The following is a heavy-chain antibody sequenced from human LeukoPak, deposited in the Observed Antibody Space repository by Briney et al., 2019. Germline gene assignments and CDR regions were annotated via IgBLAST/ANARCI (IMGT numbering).Heavy chain of an antibody. V-gene: IGHV3-30*04. CDR2: ISYDGSNK. J-gene: IGHJ4*02. CDR3: ARAPAWAVAGYFDY. D-gene: IGHD6-19*01. CDR1: GFTFSSYA. Sequence: PGGSLRLSCAASGFTFSSYAIHWVRQAPGKGLEWVAVISYDGSNKYYADSVKGRFTISRDNSKNTLYLQMNSLRAEDTAVYYCARAPAWAVAGYFDYWGQGTLVTVSS.